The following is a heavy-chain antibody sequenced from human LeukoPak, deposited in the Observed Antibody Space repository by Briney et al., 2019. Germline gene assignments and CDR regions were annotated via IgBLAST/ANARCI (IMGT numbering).Heavy chain of an antibody. V-gene: IGHV3-23*01. Sequence: PGGSLRLSCAVSGFTLNSCAMICVRQAPGKGLEWVSAISGSADSTYYADSVKGRFTVSRDNSKNTLYMQMNSLRAEDTAVYYCAEGYTYDPLDYWGHGTLVTVSS. CDR3: AEGYTYDPLDY. CDR1: GFTLNSCA. D-gene: IGHD5-18*01. J-gene: IGHJ4*01. CDR2: ISGSADST.